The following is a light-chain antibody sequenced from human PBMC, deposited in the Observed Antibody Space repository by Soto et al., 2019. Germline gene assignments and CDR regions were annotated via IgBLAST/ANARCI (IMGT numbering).Light chain of an antibody. Sequence: QSVLTQPPSVSAAPGQKVSISCSGSSSNVGKNFVSWYQHVPGKAPKLLIYDNQKRPSGIPDRFSASKSGTLATLDITGLQTGDEVDYYCGTWDSSLSIAVIFGGGTKVTVL. CDR1: SSNVGKNF. V-gene: IGLV1-51*01. J-gene: IGLJ2*01. CDR2: DNQ. CDR3: GTWDSSLSIAVI.